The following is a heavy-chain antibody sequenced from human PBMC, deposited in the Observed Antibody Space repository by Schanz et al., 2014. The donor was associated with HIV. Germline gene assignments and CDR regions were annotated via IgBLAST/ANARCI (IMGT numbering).Heavy chain of an antibody. V-gene: IGHV3-11*01. D-gene: IGHD2-15*01. Sequence: QVQLVESGGGLVKPGGSLRLSCAASGFTFNDYYMTWIRQAPGKGLEWVSYISDTGTTTYYADSVNGRFTISRDNAKNSMFLQMNSLRAEDTAVYYCAKGGRDILSYYGMDVWGQGTTVTVSS. J-gene: IGHJ6*02. CDR2: ISDTGTTT. CDR1: GFTFNDYY. CDR3: AKGGRDILSYYGMDV.